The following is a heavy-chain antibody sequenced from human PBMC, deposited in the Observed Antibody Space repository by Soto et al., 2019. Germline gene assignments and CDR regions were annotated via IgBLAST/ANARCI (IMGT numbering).Heavy chain of an antibody. CDR1: GGTFSSYA. D-gene: IGHD6-13*01. Sequence: QVQLVQSGAEVKKPGSSVKVSCKASGGTFSSYAISWVRQAPGQGLEWMGGIIPIFGTATYAQKFQGRVTITADESTSTAYMELSSLRSEDTAVYYCASPRDNAAGRYYFDYWGQGTLVTVSS. CDR3: ASPRDNAAGRYYFDY. J-gene: IGHJ4*02. V-gene: IGHV1-69*01. CDR2: IIPIFGTA.